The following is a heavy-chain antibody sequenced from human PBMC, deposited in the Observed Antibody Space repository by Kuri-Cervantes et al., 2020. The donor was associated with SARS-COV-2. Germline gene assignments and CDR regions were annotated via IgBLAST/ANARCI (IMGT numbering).Heavy chain of an antibody. CDR2: ISSSSSTI. J-gene: IGHJ4*02. Sequence: GGSLRLSCAASGFTFSSYAMHWVRQAPGKGLEWVSYISSSSSTIYYADSVKGRFTISRDNAKNSLYLQMNSLRAEDTAVYYCARSQPQYYDFWSGYYGSGLDYWGQGTLVTVSS. D-gene: IGHD3-3*01. CDR1: GFTFSSYA. V-gene: IGHV3-48*01. CDR3: ARSQPQYYDFWSGYYGSGLDY.